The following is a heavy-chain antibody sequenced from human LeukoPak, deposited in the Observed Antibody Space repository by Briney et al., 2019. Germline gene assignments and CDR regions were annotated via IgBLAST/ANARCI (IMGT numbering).Heavy chain of an antibody. D-gene: IGHD3-3*01. Sequence: SETLSLTCTVSGGSISSYYWSWIRQPAGRGLEWIGRIYTSGSTNYNPSLKSRVTMSVDTSKNRFSLKLSSVTAADTAVYYCARGHGYDFWSGYYSPPAYYFDYWGQGTPVTVSS. CDR3: ARGHGYDFWSGYYSPPAYYFDY. V-gene: IGHV4-4*07. CDR1: GGSISSYY. J-gene: IGHJ4*02. CDR2: IYTSGST.